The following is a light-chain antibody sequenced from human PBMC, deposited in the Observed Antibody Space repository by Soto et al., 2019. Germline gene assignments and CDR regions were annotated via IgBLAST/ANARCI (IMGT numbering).Light chain of an antibody. Sequence: QSALTQPASVSGSPGHSITISCTGTSSDVGSYNLVSWYQQHPGKAPKLMIFEGSKRPSGVSNRFSGSKSGNTASLTISGLQAEDEADYYCCSYAGSSTPHYVFGTGTKLTVL. J-gene: IGLJ1*01. CDR2: EGS. V-gene: IGLV2-23*01. CDR1: SSDVGSYNL. CDR3: CSYAGSSTPHYV.